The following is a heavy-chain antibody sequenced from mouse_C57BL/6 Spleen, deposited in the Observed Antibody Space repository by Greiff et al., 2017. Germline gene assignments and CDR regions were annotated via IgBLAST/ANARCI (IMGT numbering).Heavy chain of an antibody. CDR1: GFTFTSYW. CDR3: ARSGDGNNADAMDY. Sequence: QVQLQQPGAELVMPGASVKLSCTASGFTFTSYWMHWVKQRPGQGLEWIGEIDPSDSYTNYTQKVKGKSTLTADTSSSTAYMQLSSLTSEDSAVYYCARSGDGNNADAMDYWGQGTSVTVSS. CDR2: IDPSDSYT. V-gene: IGHV1-69*01. D-gene: IGHD1-1*01. J-gene: IGHJ4*01.